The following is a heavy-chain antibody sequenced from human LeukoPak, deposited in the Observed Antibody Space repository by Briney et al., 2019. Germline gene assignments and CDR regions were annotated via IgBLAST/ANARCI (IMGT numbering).Heavy chain of an antibody. CDR1: GGTFSSYA. J-gene: IGHJ4*02. CDR2: IIPIFGTA. Sequence: SVKVSCKASGGTFSSYAISWVRQAPGQGLEWMGGIIPIFGTANYAQTFQGRVTITADKSTSTAYMELSGLRSEDTAVYYCARLSDILTGYYGYWGQGTLVTVSS. D-gene: IGHD3-9*01. CDR3: ARLSDILTGYYGY. V-gene: IGHV1-69*06.